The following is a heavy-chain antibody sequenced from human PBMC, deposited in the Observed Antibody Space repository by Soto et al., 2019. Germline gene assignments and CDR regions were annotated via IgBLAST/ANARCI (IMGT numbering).Heavy chain of an antibody. V-gene: IGHV4-31*03. CDR2: IYYSGST. CDR1: GGSISSGGYY. J-gene: IGHJ5*02. D-gene: IGHD3-22*01. Sequence: PSETLSLTCTVSGGSISSGGYYWSWIRQHPGKGLEWIGYIYYSGSTYYNPSLKSRVTISVDTSKNQFSLKLSSVTAADTAVYYCAREIRYYDSSGYSNNWFDPWGQGTLVTVS. CDR3: AREIRYYDSSGYSNNWFDP.